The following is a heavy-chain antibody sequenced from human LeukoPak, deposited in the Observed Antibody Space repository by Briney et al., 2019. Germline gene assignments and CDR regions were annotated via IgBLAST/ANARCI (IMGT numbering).Heavy chain of an antibody. V-gene: IGHV4-39*07. CDR1: GGSISSSSYY. CDR3: ARDRARGSGSYAFDI. D-gene: IGHD3-10*01. Sequence: SETLSLTCTVSGGSISSSSYYWGWIRQPPGKGLEWIGSIYYSGSTYYNPSLKSRVTISVDTSKNQFSLKLSSVTAADTAVYYCARDRARGSGSYAFDIWGQGTLVTVSS. J-gene: IGHJ3*02. CDR2: IYYSGST.